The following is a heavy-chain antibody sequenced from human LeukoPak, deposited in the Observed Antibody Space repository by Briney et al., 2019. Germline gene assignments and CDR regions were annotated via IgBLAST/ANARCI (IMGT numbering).Heavy chain of an antibody. Sequence: SETLSLTCTVSGGSISEYHWTWIRQPPGKAPEWIGYSHFTGASNYNPSLKGRVTMSLDTSKNQFSLKLSSVTAADTAIYYCARAYSDYGNDAFDIWGQGTKVTVS. CDR1: GGSISEYH. D-gene: IGHD5-12*01. CDR2: SHFTGAS. CDR3: ARAYSDYGNDAFDI. V-gene: IGHV4-59*01. J-gene: IGHJ3*02.